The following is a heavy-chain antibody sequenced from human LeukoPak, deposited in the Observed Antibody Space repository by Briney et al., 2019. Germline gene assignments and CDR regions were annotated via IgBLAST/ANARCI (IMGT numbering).Heavy chain of an antibody. CDR1: GGSISSYY. V-gene: IGHV4-59*08. J-gene: IGHJ6*02. Sequence: SETLSLTCTVSGGSISSYYWSWIRQPPGKGLEWIGYIYYSGSTNYNPSLKSRVTISVDTSKNQFSLKLSSVTAADTAVYYCARDEYSSSSSFLSEPFYYYGMDVWGQGTTVTVSS. D-gene: IGHD6-6*01. CDR2: IYYSGST. CDR3: ARDEYSSSSSFLSEPFYYYGMDV.